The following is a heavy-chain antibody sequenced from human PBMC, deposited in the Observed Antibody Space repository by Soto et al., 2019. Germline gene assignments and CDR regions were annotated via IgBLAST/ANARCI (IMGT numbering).Heavy chain of an antibody. V-gene: IGHV3-30*18. Sequence: WGPLSLSCPASGFSISSCGMYWDRQAPRKGLEWVAVIPSDGSHKYYADSVKGRFTISRDNSKNTLYLQMNSLRAEETVVYYCVKDRGTYYYYCMDVWGQGTTVTVSS. CDR3: VKDRGTYYYYCMDV. CDR2: IPSDGSHK. D-gene: IGHD3-10*01. CDR1: GFSISSCG. J-gene: IGHJ6*02.